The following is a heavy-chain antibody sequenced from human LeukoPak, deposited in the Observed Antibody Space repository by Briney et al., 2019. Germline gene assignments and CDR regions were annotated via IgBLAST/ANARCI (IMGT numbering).Heavy chain of an antibody. J-gene: IGHJ4*02. Sequence: SETLSLTCTVSVCSVSTNNYYWVCMPQPPGKGLQCIGSIFYSGSTYYNPSLRSQITISIDTSKNHFSLEVNSVTAGDTLVFYCERHYKNRIRYGYFFDYWGQGTLVPVSA. CDR3: ERHYKNRIRYGYFFDY. D-gene: IGHD5-18*01. CDR1: VCSVSTNNYY. V-gene: IGHV4-39*01. CDR2: IFYSGST.